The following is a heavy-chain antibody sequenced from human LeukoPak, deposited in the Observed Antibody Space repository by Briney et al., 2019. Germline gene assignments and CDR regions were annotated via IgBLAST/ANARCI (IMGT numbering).Heavy chain of an antibody. Sequence: GGSLRLSCAASGFTFNQSWMHWVRQAPGKGLEWVSSISSSSSYIYYADSVKGRFTISRDNAKNSLYLQMNSLRAEDTAVYYCARAPTVSNYYGMDVWGQGTTVTVSS. CDR1: GFTFNQSW. J-gene: IGHJ6*02. CDR3: ARAPTVSNYYGMDV. V-gene: IGHV3-21*01. D-gene: IGHD4-17*01. CDR2: ISSSSSYI.